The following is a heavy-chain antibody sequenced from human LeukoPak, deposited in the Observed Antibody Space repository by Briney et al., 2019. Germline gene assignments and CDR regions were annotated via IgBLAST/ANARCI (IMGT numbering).Heavy chain of an antibody. CDR3: ARGWSRSSADY. Sequence: PSETLSPTCTVSGGSISSYYWSWIRQPPGKGLEWIGYIYYSGSTNYNPSLKSRVTISVDTSKNQFSLKLSSVTAADTAVYYCARGWSRSSADYWGQGTLVTVSS. J-gene: IGHJ4*02. CDR1: GGSISSYY. D-gene: IGHD6-6*01. CDR2: IYYSGST. V-gene: IGHV4-59*01.